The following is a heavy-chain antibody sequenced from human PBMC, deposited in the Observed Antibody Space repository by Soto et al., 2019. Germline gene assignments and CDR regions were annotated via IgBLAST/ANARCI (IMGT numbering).Heavy chain of an antibody. Sequence: ASVKVSCKASGYTFTSYDINWVRQATGQGLEWMGWMNPNSGNTGYAQKFQGRVTMTRNTSISTAYMELSSLRSEDTAVYYCAVDYSSSSTFDYWGQGTLVTVSS. CDR3: AVDYSSSSTFDY. CDR2: MNPNSGNT. V-gene: IGHV1-8*01. J-gene: IGHJ4*02. CDR1: GYTFTSYD. D-gene: IGHD6-6*01.